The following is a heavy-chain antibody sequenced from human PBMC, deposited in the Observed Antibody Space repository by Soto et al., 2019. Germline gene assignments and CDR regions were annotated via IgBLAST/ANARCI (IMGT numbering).Heavy chain of an antibody. V-gene: IGHV1-69*12. Sequence: QVQLVQSGAEVKKPGSSVKVSCKASGGTFSSYAISWVRQAPGQGLEWMGGIIPIFGTANYAQKFQGRVTITAVESTSTAYMELSSLRSEDTAVYYCARGSYGYSRRPETVWYFDLWGRGTLVTVSS. CDR2: IIPIFGTA. CDR1: GGTFSSYA. J-gene: IGHJ2*01. D-gene: IGHD5-18*01. CDR3: ARGSYGYSRRPETVWYFDL.